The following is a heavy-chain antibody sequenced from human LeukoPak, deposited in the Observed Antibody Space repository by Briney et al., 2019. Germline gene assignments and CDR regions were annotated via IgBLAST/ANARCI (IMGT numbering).Heavy chain of an antibody. CDR3: AKDKGDPDLELDAFDI. CDR2: ISGSGGST. CDR1: GFTFSSYA. V-gene: IGHV3-23*01. D-gene: IGHD3-16*01. Sequence: GGSLRLSCAASGFTFSSYAMSWVRQAPGKGLEWVSAISGSGGSTYYADSVKGRFTISRDNSKNTLYLQMNGLRVEDTAVFYCAKDKGDPDLELDAFDIWGQGTMVTVSS. J-gene: IGHJ3*02.